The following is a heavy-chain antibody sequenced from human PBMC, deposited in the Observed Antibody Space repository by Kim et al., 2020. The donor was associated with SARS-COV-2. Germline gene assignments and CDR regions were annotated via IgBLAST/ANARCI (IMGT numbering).Heavy chain of an antibody. Sequence: ASVKVSCKASGYTFTSYYMHWVRQAPGQGLEWMGIINPSGGSTSYAQKFQGRVTMTRDTSTSTVYMELSSLRSEDTAVYYCARGLVVVVAATEDTAMVDFDYWGQGTLVTVSS. CDR2: INPSGGST. J-gene: IGHJ4*02. CDR1: GYTFTSYY. CDR3: ARGLVVVVAATEDTAMVDFDY. V-gene: IGHV1-46*01. D-gene: IGHD2-15*01.